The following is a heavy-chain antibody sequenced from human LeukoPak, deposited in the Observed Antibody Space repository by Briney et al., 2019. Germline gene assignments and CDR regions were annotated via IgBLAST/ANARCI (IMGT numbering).Heavy chain of an antibody. V-gene: IGHV3-21*01. D-gene: IGHD6-19*01. CDR2: ISSSSSYI. J-gene: IGHJ4*02. CDR3: ARGGVAVAALDY. Sequence: PGGSLRLSCAASGFTFSSYAMSWVRQAPGKGLEWVSSISSSSSYIYYADSVKGRFTISRDNAKNSLYLQMNSLRAEDTAVYYCARGGVAVAALDYWGQGTLVTVSS. CDR1: GFTFSSYA.